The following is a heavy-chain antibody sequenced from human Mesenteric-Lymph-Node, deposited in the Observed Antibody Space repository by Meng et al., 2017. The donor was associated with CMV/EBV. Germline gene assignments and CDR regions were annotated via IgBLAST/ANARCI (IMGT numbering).Heavy chain of an antibody. CDR2: IYYSGNT. Sequence: TDYYSWSWIRQPPGKGLQWIGNIYYSGNTNYSPSLKSRITISIDTSKNQFSLRLNSVTAADTALYYCARDISYCSRPTCPTHIWFGPWGQGALVTVSS. CDR1: TDYYS. J-gene: IGHJ5*02. D-gene: IGHD2-2*01. V-gene: IGHV4-61*01. CDR3: ARDISYCSRPTCPTHIWFGP.